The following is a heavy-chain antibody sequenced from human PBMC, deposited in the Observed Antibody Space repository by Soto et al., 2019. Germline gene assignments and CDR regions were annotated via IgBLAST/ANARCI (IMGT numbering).Heavy chain of an antibody. Sequence: QVHLVESGGGVVQPGRSLRLSCAASGFTFSSYAMHWVRQAPGKGLEWVAVISYDGSNKYYADSVKGRFTISRDNSKNTQXLQMNSLRAEDTAVYYCARDQLRYCISTSCYGVDYWGQGTLVTVSS. CDR2: ISYDGSNK. D-gene: IGHD2-2*01. V-gene: IGHV3-30-3*01. CDR3: ARDQLRYCISTSCYGVDY. J-gene: IGHJ4*02. CDR1: GFTFSSYA.